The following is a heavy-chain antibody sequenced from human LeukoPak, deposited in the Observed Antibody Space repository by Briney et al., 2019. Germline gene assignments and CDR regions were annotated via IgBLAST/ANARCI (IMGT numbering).Heavy chain of an antibody. Sequence: ASVKVSCKASGYTFTSYDINWVRQATGQGLEWMGWMNPNSGNTGYAQKFQGRVTMTRNTSISTAYMELNSLRAEDTAVYYCARVCVGATARNYYYYMDVWGKGTTVTVSS. CDR1: GYTFTSYD. V-gene: IGHV1-8*01. CDR2: MNPNSGNT. J-gene: IGHJ6*03. D-gene: IGHD1-26*01. CDR3: ARVCVGATARNYYYYMDV.